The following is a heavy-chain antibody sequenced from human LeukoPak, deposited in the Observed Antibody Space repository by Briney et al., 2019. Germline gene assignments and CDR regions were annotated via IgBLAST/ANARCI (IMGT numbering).Heavy chain of an antibody. V-gene: IGHV3-7*03. J-gene: IGHJ4*02. CDR1: GFTFSSFW. CDR3: TRVFGGYDVSDY. D-gene: IGHD3-3*01. Sequence: QAGGSLRLSCAASGFTFSSFWMSWVRQAPGKGLEWAANIKKDGSQKYYVDSVEGRFTISRDNARNSLYLQMDSLRVDDTAVYYCTRVFGGYDVSDYWGQGTLVTVSS. CDR2: IKKDGSQK.